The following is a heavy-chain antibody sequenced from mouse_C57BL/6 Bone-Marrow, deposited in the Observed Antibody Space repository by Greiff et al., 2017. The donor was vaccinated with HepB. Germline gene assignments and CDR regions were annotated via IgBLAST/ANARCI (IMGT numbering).Heavy chain of an antibody. CDR2: IWGVGST. J-gene: IGHJ3*01. CDR3: AIITSPFAY. CDR1: GFSLTSYG. D-gene: IGHD1-2*01. V-gene: IGHV2-6*01. Sequence: VKLMESGPGLVAPSQSLSITCTVSGFSLTSYGVDWVRQSPGKGLEWLGVIWGVGSTNYNSALKSRLSISKDNSKSQVFLKMNSLQTDDTAMYYCAIITSPFAYWGQGTLVTVSA.